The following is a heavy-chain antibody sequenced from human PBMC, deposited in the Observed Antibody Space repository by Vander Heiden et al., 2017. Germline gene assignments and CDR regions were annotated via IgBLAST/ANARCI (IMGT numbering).Heavy chain of an antibody. J-gene: IGHJ5*02. CDR2: IYYSGST. V-gene: IGHV4-39*01. Sequence: QLHLQESGPGLVMPSETLSLPYTVSGGSISSSRFYWGCIRQPPGKGLEWIGSIYYSGSTYYNPSLKSRVTISVDTSKNQFSLKLSSVTAADTAVYYCARTYYYGSGSYWTFDPWGQGTLVTVSS. D-gene: IGHD3-10*01. CDR1: GGSISSSRFY. CDR3: ARTYYYGSGSYWTFDP.